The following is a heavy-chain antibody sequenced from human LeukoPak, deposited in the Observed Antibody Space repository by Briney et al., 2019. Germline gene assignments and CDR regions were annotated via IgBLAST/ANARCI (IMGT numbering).Heavy chain of an antibody. D-gene: IGHD3-10*01. CDR2: IYSGGST. CDR3: ARESGSPGDYYYYGMDV. Sequence: GGSLRLSCAASGLTVSSNYMSWVRQAPGKGLEWVSVIYSGGSTYYADSVKGRFTISRHNSKNTLYLQMNSLRAEDTAVYYCARESGSPGDYYYYGMDVWGQGTTVTVSS. J-gene: IGHJ6*02. CDR1: GLTVSSNY. V-gene: IGHV3-53*04.